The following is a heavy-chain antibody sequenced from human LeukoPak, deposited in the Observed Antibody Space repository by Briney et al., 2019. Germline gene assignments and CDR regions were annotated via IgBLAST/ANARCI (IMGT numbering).Heavy chain of an antibody. J-gene: IGHJ4*02. CDR3: VADPINFDY. CDR2: IYYSGST. V-gene: IGHV4-39*07. Sequence: SETLSLTCAVSGGSISSNSYYWGWIRQPPGKGLEWIGSIYYSGSTYYNPSLKSRVTISVDTSKNQFSLKLSSVTAADTAVYYCVADPINFDYWGQGRLVTVSS. CDR1: GGSISSNSYY.